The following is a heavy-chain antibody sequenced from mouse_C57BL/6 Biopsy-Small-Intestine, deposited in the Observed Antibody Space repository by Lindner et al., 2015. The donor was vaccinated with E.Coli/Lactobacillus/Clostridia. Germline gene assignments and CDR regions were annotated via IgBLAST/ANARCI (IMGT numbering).Heavy chain of an antibody. CDR1: GYTFTDYN. Sequence: VQLQESGPELVKPGASVKMSCKASGYTFTDYNMHWVKQSHGKSLEWIGYINPNNGGTSYNQKFKGKATLTVNKSSSTAYMELRSLTSEDSAAYYCARIYGSSYPAWFAYWGQGTLVTVSA. CDR3: ARIYGSSYPAWFAY. D-gene: IGHD1-1*01. CDR2: INPNNGGT. J-gene: IGHJ3*01. V-gene: IGHV1-22*01.